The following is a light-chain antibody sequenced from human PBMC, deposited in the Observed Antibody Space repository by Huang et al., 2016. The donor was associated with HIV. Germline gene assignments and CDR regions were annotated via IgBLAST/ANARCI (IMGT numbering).Light chain of an antibody. CDR3: QQYNNWPPGYT. Sequence: EIVMTQSLATLSVSPGERATFSCWASQSVSSNLAWSQQKPGQEPRVRSYGASTRATGIPARVSGSGSGTGFTFTISSLQSEDFAVYYCQQYNNWPPGYTFGQGTKLEIK. J-gene: IGKJ2*01. V-gene: IGKV3-15*01. CDR2: GAS. CDR1: QSVSSN.